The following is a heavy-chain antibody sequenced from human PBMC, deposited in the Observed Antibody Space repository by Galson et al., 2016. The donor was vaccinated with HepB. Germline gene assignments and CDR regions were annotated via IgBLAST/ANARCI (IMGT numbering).Heavy chain of an antibody. Sequence: QVRLQESGPGLVKPSETLSLTCTVSGASITSFHWSWIRQSPGKGLEWIGTIYAGGVSISNPSLQGRVSPSRDTSRNQLSLKLTSVTAADTAMYYCAKWGEVAGIQGGGWFDPWGQGTLVTVSS. CDR2: IYAGGVS. CDR1: GASITSFH. D-gene: IGHD6-19*01. J-gene: IGHJ5*02. V-gene: IGHV4-59*13. CDR3: AKWGEVAGIQGGGWFDP.